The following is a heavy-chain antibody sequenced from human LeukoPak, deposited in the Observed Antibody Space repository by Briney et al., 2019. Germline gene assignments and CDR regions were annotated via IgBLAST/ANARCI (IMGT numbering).Heavy chain of an antibody. CDR2: IYSGGST. J-gene: IGHJ6*02. CDR3: ASETYYYGMDV. V-gene: IGHV3-53*01. CDR1: GFTFSSNY. Sequence: PGGSLRLSCAASGFTFSSNYMNWVRQAPGKGLEWVSVIYSGGSTYYADSVKGRFTISRDNSKNTVYLQMNSLRAEDTAVYYCASETYYYGMDVWGQGTTVTVSS.